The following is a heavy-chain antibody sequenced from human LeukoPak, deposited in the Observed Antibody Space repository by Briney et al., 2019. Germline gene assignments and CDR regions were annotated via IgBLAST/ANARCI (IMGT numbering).Heavy chain of an antibody. Sequence: ASVKVSCKASGYTLTDYGITWARQAPGQGLEWMGWINTYGGDTKYAQKFQGRVTMTTDTSTNTSDMELRSLRSDDTAVYYCAKDRLGTTDAFDIWGQGTLVTVSS. J-gene: IGHJ3*02. CDR2: INTYGGDT. CDR1: GYTLTDYG. D-gene: IGHD1-7*01. CDR3: AKDRLGTTDAFDI. V-gene: IGHV1-18*01.